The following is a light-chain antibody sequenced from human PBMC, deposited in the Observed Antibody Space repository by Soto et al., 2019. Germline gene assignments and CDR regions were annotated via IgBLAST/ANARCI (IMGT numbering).Light chain of an antibody. CDR1: ESISRDY. V-gene: IGKV3-20*01. CDR3: QQYGGVPYT. Sequence: EIVLTQSPGTLSLSPGQRATLSCSASESISRDYLAWYQQRLGQAPRLLIYVASSGATGIPDRFSGSGSGTDFTLTISRLEPEDFAIYYCQQYGGVPYTFGQGTKLEIK. J-gene: IGKJ2*01. CDR2: VAS.